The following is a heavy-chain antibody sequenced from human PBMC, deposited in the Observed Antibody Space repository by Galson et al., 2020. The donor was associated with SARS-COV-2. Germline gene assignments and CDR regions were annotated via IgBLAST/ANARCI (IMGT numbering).Heavy chain of an antibody. Sequence: GSLRLSCTVSGGSISSSRYYWGWIRQPPGKGLEWIGSISYSGSTYYNPSLKSRVTISVDTSKNQFSLKLNSVTAADTAVYYCAREAGNSWYFDYWAQGTLVTVSS. CDR1: GGSISSSRYY. D-gene: IGHD4-4*01. CDR3: AREAGNSWYFDY. V-gene: IGHV4-39*07. J-gene: IGHJ4*02. CDR2: ISYSGST.